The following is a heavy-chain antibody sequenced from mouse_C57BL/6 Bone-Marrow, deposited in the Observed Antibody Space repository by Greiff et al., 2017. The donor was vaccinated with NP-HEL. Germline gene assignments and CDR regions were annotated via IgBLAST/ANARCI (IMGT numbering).Heavy chain of an antibody. D-gene: IGHD2-1*01. J-gene: IGHJ1*03. V-gene: IGHV1-18*01. CDR3: ARYASTSWDWYFDV. CDR1: GYTFTDYY. CDR2: INPNNGGT. Sequence: VQLKESGPELVKPGASVKIPCKASGYTFTDYYMDWVKQSPGKGLEWIGDINPNNGGTIYNQKFKGKATLTVDKSSSTAYMELRSLTSDDTAVYYCARYASTSWDWYFDVWGTGTTVTVSS.